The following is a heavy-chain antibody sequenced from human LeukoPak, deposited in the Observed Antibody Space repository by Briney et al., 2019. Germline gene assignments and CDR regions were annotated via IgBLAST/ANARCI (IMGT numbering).Heavy chain of an antibody. Sequence: PSETLSLTRTVSGGSIRSYYWSLIRQPAEKGLEWIGRIYISGSTNYNPSLKSRVTTSVDTSKNQFSLKLSSVTAADTAMYYCARAPEFSSGWLLDYWGQGTLVTVSS. D-gene: IGHD6-19*01. J-gene: IGHJ4*02. CDR2: IYISGST. V-gene: IGHV4-4*07. CDR3: ARAPEFSSGWLLDY. CDR1: GGSIRSYY.